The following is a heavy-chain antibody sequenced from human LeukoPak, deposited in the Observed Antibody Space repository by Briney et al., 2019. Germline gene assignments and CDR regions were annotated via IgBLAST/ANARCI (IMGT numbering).Heavy chain of an antibody. V-gene: IGHV3-11*01. Sequence: PGGSLRLSCAASGFTFTDHYMSWIRQAPGEGLEWISYISDSGGTIHYADSVKGRFTISRDNAKNSLYLQTNSLRAEDTAVYYCARGAGPLFDPWGQGTLVTVSS. J-gene: IGHJ5*02. CDR2: ISDSGGTI. CDR1: GFTFTDHY. CDR3: ARGAGPLFDP.